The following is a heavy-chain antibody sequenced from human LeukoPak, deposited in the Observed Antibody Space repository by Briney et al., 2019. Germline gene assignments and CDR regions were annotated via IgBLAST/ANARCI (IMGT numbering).Heavy chain of an antibody. CDR2: IGTENAYT. J-gene: IGHJ4*02. Sequence: EASVKVSCKASGYTFNTYGISWVRQAPGQGLEWMGWIGTENAYTIYAEKFQGRVTLTTDTSTTTLHMELRSLRSDDTAVYYCARDRERGIDYWGQGSLVTVSS. D-gene: IGHD5-24*01. CDR1: GYTFNTYG. CDR3: ARDRERGIDY. V-gene: IGHV1-18*01.